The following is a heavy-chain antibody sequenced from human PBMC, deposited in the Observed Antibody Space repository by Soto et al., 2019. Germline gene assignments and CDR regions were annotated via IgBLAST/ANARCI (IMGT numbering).Heavy chain of an antibody. CDR2: IFYSGTT. J-gene: IGHJ6*02. CDR1: GGSVTLTSYY. D-gene: IGHD1-1*01. Sequence: SETLSLTCSVSGGSVTLTSYYWSWIRQTPGKGLEWIGHIFYSGTTYYNPSLKSRLTISVDTSKNHFSLRLTSVTAADTAVYYCARDLWVEPELYYYGMDVWGQGTTVTVSS. V-gene: IGHV4-30-4*01. CDR3: ARDLWVEPELYYYGMDV.